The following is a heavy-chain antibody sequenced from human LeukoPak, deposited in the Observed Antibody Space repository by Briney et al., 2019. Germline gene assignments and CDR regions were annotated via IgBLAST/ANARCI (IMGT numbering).Heavy chain of an antibody. CDR2: IYYSGST. J-gene: IGHJ4*02. D-gene: IGHD3-16*02. CDR1: GGSISSYY. CDR3: ARGRLSYFDY. V-gene: IGHV4-59*01. Sequence: PSETLSLTCTVSGGSISSYYWSWIRQPPGKGLEWIGYIYYSGSTNYNPSLKSRVTISLATSKNQFSLKLSSVTAADTAVYFCARGRLSYFDYWGQGTLVTVSS.